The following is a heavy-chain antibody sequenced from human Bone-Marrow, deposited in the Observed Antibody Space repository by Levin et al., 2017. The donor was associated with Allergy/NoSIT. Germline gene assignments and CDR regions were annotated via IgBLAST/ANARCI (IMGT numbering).Heavy chain of an antibody. CDR2: INQDGSEK. Sequence: GGSLRLSCAASGFTLSNYWMTWVRQAPGKGLEGVANINQDGSEKNYVDSVKGRFTISRDNAKNSLYLQMNSLRAEDTAVFYCTTYYYDSSGYSRHFEYWGQGTLVTVSS. J-gene: IGHJ4*02. V-gene: IGHV3-7*01. CDR1: GFTLSNYW. CDR3: TTYYYDSSGYSRHFEY. D-gene: IGHD3-22*01.